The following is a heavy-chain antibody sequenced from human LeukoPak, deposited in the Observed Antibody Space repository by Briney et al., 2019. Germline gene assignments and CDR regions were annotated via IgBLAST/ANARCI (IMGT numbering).Heavy chain of an antibody. Sequence: PSETLSLTCAVYGGSFSGYYWSWIRQPPGKGLEWIGEINHSGSTNYNPSLKSRVTISVDTSKNQFSLKLSSVTAADTAVYYCARDGGYHYGLYYFDYWGQGTLVTVSS. CDR2: INHSGST. CDR3: ARDGGYHYGLYYFDY. V-gene: IGHV4-34*01. J-gene: IGHJ4*02. D-gene: IGHD3-10*01. CDR1: GGSFSGYY.